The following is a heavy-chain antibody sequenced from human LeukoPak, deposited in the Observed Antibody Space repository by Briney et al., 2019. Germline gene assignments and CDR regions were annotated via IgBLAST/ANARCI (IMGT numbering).Heavy chain of an antibody. CDR2: ISGSGGST. CDR3: AKDGYSSGWFDY. CDR1: GFTFSSYA. J-gene: IGHJ4*02. D-gene: IGHD6-19*01. V-gene: IGHV3-23*01. Sequence: GGSLRLSCAASGFTFSSYAMNWVRQAPGKGLEWVSGISGSGGSTYYADSVKGRFTISRDNSKNTLYLQMNSLRAEDTAVYYCAKDGYSSGWFDYWGQGTLVTVSS.